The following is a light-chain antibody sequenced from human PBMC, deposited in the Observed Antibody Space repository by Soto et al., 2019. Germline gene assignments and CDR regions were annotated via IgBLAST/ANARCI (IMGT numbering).Light chain of an antibody. J-gene: IGKJ1*01. CDR2: DAS. CDR3: QQYNSYST. Sequence: DMQMTQCPSPLPASAGARVTITCRASQSTSGWLAWYQQKPGKAPKLLIYDASSLDSGVPSRFSASGSGTEFTLPISSLQPEDFATDDCQQYNSYSTFGQGTKVDI. V-gene: IGKV1-5*01. CDR1: QSTSGW.